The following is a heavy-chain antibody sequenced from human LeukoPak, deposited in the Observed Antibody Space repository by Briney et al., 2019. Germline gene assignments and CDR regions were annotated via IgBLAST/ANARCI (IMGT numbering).Heavy chain of an antibody. D-gene: IGHD1-26*01. CDR2: IYHSGST. CDR3: ARGAYYFDY. V-gene: IGHV4-38-2*02. J-gene: IGHJ4*02. Sequence: TSETLSLTCTVSGYSISSGYYWGWIRQPPGKGLEWIGSIYHSGSTYYKPSLKSRVTISVDTSKNQFSLKLSSVTASDTAVYYCARGAYYFDYWGQGTLVTVSS. CDR1: GYSISSGYY.